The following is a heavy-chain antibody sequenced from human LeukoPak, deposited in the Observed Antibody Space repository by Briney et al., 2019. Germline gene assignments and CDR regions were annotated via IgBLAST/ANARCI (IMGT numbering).Heavy chain of an antibody. CDR1: GGTFSSYA. CDR3: ARGTGSGPRRNWFDP. J-gene: IGHJ5*02. Sequence: SVKVSCKASGGTFSSYAISWVRRAPGQGLEWMGRIIPILGIANYAQKFQGRVTITADKSTSTAYMELSSLRSEDTAVYYCARGTGSGPRRNWFDPWGQGTLVTVSS. CDR2: IIPILGIA. D-gene: IGHD3-10*01. V-gene: IGHV1-69*04.